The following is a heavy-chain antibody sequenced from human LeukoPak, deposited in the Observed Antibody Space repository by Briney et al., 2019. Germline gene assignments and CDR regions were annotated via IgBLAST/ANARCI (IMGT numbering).Heavy chain of an antibody. CDR1: GGSFSGYY. V-gene: IGHV4-34*01. D-gene: IGHD5-18*01. Sequence: PSETLSLTXAVYGGSFSGYYWSWIRQPPGKGLEWIGEINHSGSTNYNPSLKSRVTISVDTSKNQFSLKLSSVTAADTAVYYCARGRGYNYGRRGLGYYYMDVWGKGTTVTVSS. CDR3: ARGRGYNYGRRGLGYYYMDV. CDR2: INHSGST. J-gene: IGHJ6*03.